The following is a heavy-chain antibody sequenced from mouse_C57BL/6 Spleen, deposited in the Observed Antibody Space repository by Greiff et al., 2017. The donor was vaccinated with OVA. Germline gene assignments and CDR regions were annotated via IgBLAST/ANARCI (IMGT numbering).Heavy chain of an antibody. CDR1: GYAFSSSW. Sequence: QVQLKESGPELVKPGASVKISCKASGYAFSSSWMNWVKQRPGKGLEWIGRIYPGDGDTNYNGKFKGKATLTADKSSSTAYMQLSSLTSEDSAVYFCARWGSNSLDYWGQGTTLTVSS. J-gene: IGHJ2*01. D-gene: IGHD2-5*01. CDR2: IYPGDGDT. CDR3: ARWGSNSLDY. V-gene: IGHV1-82*01.